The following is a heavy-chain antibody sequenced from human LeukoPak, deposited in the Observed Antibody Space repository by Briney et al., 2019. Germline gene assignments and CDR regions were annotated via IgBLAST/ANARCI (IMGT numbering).Heavy chain of an antibody. CDR3: ARDVYDSGRGAFDI. V-gene: IGHV3-30-3*01. D-gene: IGHD3-10*01. CDR1: GLTFSSYA. J-gene: IGHJ3*02. Sequence: GGSLRLSCAASGLTFSSYAMHWVRQAPGKGLEWVAVISYDGSNKYYADSVKGRFTISRDNSKNTLYLQMNSLRAEDTAVYYCARDVYDSGRGAFDILGQGTLVTVSS. CDR2: ISYDGSNK.